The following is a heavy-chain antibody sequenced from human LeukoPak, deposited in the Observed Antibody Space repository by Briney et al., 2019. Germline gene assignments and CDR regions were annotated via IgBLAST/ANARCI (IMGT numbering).Heavy chain of an antibody. J-gene: IGHJ4*01. V-gene: IGHV3-33*01. D-gene: IGHD4-11*01. CDR1: GFIFSHNG. CDR3: ARDAQRGFDNSISLKY. Sequence: GGSLRLSCVASGFIFSHNGMHWVRQAPGKGLEWVAVIWSDGSNRFYAGSVKGRFTISRDNSQNTVFLQMNSLRAEDTAMYYCARDAQRGFDNSISLKYWGHGILVTVSS. CDR2: IWSDGSNR.